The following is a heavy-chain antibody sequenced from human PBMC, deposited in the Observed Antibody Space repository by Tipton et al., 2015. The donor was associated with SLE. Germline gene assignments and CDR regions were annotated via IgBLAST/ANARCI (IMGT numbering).Heavy chain of an antibody. CDR3: ARVPFDYSDSSGYYYGIDV. CDR2: VFYGGRY. J-gene: IGHJ6*02. V-gene: IGHV4-39*07. D-gene: IGHD3-22*01. Sequence: TLSLTCTVSNGSITSLYDYWGWVRQPPGKGLEWLGSVFYGGRYYYNASLRSRVTISIDTSKRQFSLNLSSVTAADTAVYYCARVPFDYSDSSGYYYGIDVWGQGTTVTVSS. CDR1: NGSITSLYDY.